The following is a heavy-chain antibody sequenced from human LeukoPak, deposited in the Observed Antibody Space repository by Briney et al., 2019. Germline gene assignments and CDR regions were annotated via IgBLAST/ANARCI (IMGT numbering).Heavy chain of an antibody. J-gene: IGHJ4*02. D-gene: IGHD5-12*01. Sequence: ASVKVSCKASGYTFTSYSISWVRQAPGQGLEWMGWISAYNGNTNYAQKLQGRVTMTTDTSTSTAYMELRSLRSDDTAVYYCARDRIVATRGIGDFDYWGQGTLVTVSS. V-gene: IGHV1-18*01. CDR3: ARDRIVATRGIGDFDY. CDR2: ISAYNGNT. CDR1: GYTFTSYS.